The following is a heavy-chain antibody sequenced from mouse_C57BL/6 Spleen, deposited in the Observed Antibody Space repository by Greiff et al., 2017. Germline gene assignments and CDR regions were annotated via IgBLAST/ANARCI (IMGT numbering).Heavy chain of an antibody. V-gene: IGHV5-9*01. CDR1: GFTFSSYT. Sequence: DVKLVESGGGLVKPGGSLKLSCAASGFTFSSYTMSWVRQTPEKRLEWVATISGGGGNTYYPDSVKGRFTISRDNAKNTLYLQMSSLRSEDTALYYCARHYYGTPDYWGQGTTLTVSS. CDR3: ARHYYGTPDY. D-gene: IGHD1-1*01. CDR2: ISGGGGNT. J-gene: IGHJ2*01.